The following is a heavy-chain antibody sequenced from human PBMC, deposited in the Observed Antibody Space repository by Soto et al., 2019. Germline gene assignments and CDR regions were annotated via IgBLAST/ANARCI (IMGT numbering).Heavy chain of an antibody. Sequence: GGSLRLSCAASGFTFSSYSMNWVRQAPGKGLEWVSYISSSSSTIYYADSVKGRFTISRDNAKNSLYLQMNSLRDEDTTVYYCARDREWLRGRDYFDYWGQGTLVTVSS. CDR3: ARDREWLRGRDYFDY. V-gene: IGHV3-48*02. CDR1: GFTFSSYS. CDR2: ISSSSSTI. D-gene: IGHD5-12*01. J-gene: IGHJ4*02.